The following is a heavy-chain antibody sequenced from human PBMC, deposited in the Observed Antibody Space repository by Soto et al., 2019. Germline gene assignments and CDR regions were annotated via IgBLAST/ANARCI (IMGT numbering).Heavy chain of an antibody. Sequence: TLSLTCAISGDSVSSNSAAWNWIRQSPSRGLEWLGRTYYRSKWYNDYAVSVKSRITINPDTSKNQFSLQLNSVTPEDTAVYYCARDHLYCSSTSCYFNDAFDIWGQGTMVTVSS. CDR3: ARDHLYCSSTSCYFNDAFDI. CDR1: GDSVSSNSAA. D-gene: IGHD2-2*01. CDR2: TYYRSKWYN. V-gene: IGHV6-1*01. J-gene: IGHJ3*02.